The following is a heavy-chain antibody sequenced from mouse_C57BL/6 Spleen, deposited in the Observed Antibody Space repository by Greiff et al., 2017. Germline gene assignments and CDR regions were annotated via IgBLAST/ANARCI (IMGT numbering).Heavy chain of an antibody. J-gene: IGHJ2*01. D-gene: IGHD2-5*01. CDR3: AREYYSNYGGYFDY. Sequence: QVQLQQPGAELVRPGSSVKLSCKASGYTFTSYWMHWVKQRPIQGLEWIGNIDPSDSETHYNQKFKDKATLTVDKSSSTAYMQLSSLTSEDSAVYYGAREYYSNYGGYFDYWGQGTTLTVSS. V-gene: IGHV1-52*01. CDR1: GYTFTSYW. CDR2: IDPSDSET.